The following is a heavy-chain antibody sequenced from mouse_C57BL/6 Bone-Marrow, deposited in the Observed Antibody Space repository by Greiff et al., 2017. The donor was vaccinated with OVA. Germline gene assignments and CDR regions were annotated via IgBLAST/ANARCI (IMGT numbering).Heavy chain of an antibody. V-gene: IGHV5-4*01. CDR2: ISDGGSYT. CDR3: AREGNCCGSSYGFAY. CDR1: GFTFSSYA. Sequence: EVQRVESGGGLVKPGGSLKLSCAASGFTFSSYAMSWVRQTPEKRLEWVATISDGGSYTYYPDNVTGRFTFTRDNAKNNLYLQMSHLTSEVTAMYYGAREGNCCGSSYGFAYWGQGTLVTVSA. J-gene: IGHJ3*01. D-gene: IGHD1-1*01.